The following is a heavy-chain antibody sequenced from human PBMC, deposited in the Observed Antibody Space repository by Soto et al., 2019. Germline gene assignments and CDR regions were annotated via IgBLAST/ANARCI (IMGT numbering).Heavy chain of an antibody. J-gene: IGHJ4*02. D-gene: IGHD3-16*01. Sequence: GGSLRLSCAASGFTFSSYSMNWVRQAPGKGLEWVSSISSSSSYIYYADSVKGRFTISRDNAKNSLYLQMNSLRAEDTAEYYCARDSKIMITFGGVMLLDYWGQGTLVTVSS. V-gene: IGHV3-21*01. CDR2: ISSSSSYI. CDR3: ARDSKIMITFGGVMLLDY. CDR1: GFTFSSYS.